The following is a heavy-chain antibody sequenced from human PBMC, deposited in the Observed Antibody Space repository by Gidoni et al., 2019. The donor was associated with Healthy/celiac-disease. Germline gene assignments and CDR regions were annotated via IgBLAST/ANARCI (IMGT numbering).Heavy chain of an antibody. D-gene: IGHD5-18*01. CDR2: ISSSGSTI. Sequence: QVQLVESGGGLVKPGGSLRLSCDASGFTFSPYYMSWIRQAPGKGLEWVSYISSSGSTIYYADSVKGRFTISRDNAKNSLYLQMNSLRAEDTAVYYCARAWIQLWLRVEWYFDYWGQGTLVTVSS. CDR3: ARAWIQLWLRVEWYFDY. CDR1: GFTFSPYY. V-gene: IGHV3-11*01. J-gene: IGHJ4*02.